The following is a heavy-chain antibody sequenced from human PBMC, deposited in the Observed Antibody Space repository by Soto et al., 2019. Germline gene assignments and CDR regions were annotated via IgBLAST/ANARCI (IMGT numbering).Heavy chain of an antibody. CDR2: IWYDGSNK. Sequence: GGSLRLSCAASGFTFSSYGMHWVRQAPGKGLEWVAVIWYDGSNKYYADSVKGRFTISRDNSKNTLYLQMNSLRAEDTAVYYCAREGCSSTSCYPEYWGQGTLVTFSS. J-gene: IGHJ4*02. CDR3: AREGCSSTSCYPEY. CDR1: GFTFSSYG. D-gene: IGHD2-2*01. V-gene: IGHV3-33*01.